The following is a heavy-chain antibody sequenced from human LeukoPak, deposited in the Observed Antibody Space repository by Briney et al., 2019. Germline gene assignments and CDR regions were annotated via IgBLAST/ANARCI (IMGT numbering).Heavy chain of an antibody. V-gene: IGHV1-8*01. CDR1: GYTFTSYD. Sequence: ASVKVSCKASGYTFTSYDINWVRQATGQGLEWMGWMNPNSGNTGYAQKFQGRVTMTRNTSISTAYMELSSLRSEDTAVYYCARVYDFWSGYHYYYYGMDVWGQGTTVTVS. CDR3: ARVYDFWSGYHYYYYGMDV. J-gene: IGHJ6*02. D-gene: IGHD3-3*01. CDR2: MNPNSGNT.